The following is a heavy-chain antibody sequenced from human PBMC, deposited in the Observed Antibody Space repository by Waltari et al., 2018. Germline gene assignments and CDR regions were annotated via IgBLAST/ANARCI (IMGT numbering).Heavy chain of an antibody. CDR1: GFTLSGNW. V-gene: IGHV3-7*03. Sequence: EVQLVESGGGLVQPGESLRLSCAASGFTLSGNWMTWVRQAPGKGLEWVANIKQDGSEKNYVDSVKGRFTISRDNARNSLYLQMNSLRAEDTAIYYCARLWNGPDCWGQGTLVTVSS. CDR3: ARLWNGPDC. CDR2: IKQDGSEK. J-gene: IGHJ4*02. D-gene: IGHD1-1*01.